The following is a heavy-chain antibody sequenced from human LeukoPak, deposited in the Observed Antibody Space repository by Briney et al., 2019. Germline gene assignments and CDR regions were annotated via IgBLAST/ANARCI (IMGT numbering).Heavy chain of an antibody. CDR3: AKDLRLVQDY. D-gene: IGHD6-6*01. J-gene: IGHJ4*02. CDR1: GFTFSSYA. CDR2: ISGSGGST. V-gene: IGHV3-23*01. Sequence: EGSLRLSCAASGFTFSSYAMSWVRQAPGKGLEWVSAISGSGGSTYYADSVKGRFTISRDSSKNTLYLQMNSLRAEDTAVYYCAKDLRLVQDYWGQGTLVTVSS.